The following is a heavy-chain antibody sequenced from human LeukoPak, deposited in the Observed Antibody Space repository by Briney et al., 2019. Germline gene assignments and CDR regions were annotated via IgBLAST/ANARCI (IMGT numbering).Heavy chain of an antibody. V-gene: IGHV1-2*06. D-gene: IGHD1-26*01. CDR1: GYTFTGYY. Sequence: GASVKVSCKASGYTFTGYYMHWVRQAPGQGLEWMGRINPNSGGTNYAQKFQGRVTMTRDTSKNQFSLKLSSVTAADTAVYYCARDRDIGTYYYYYGMDVWGQGTTVTVSS. J-gene: IGHJ6*02. CDR3: ARDRDIGTYYYYYGMDV. CDR2: INPNSGGT.